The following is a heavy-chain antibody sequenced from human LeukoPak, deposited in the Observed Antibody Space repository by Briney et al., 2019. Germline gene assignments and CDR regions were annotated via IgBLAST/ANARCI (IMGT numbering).Heavy chain of an antibody. Sequence: SGESLTLTCTVSGCSFSSYYWSWIRQPPGKGLEWVGYIYYSGSTNYNPSLKSRVTISVGTSKDQFSLKLSSVTAADTAVYYCARAYGYCSSTSCLYYYYGMDVWGGGPTVTVSS. J-gene: IGHJ6*04. D-gene: IGHD2-2*03. CDR2: IYYSGST. CDR3: ARAYGYCSSTSCLYYYYGMDV. V-gene: IGHV4-59*01. CDR1: GCSFSSYY.